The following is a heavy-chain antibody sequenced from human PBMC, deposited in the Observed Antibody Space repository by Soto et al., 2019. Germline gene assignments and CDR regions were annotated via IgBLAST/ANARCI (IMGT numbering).Heavy chain of an antibody. CDR2: IYYSGST. D-gene: IGHD6-13*01. Sequence: LSLTCTVSGGSISSYYWSWIRQPPGKGLEWIGYIYYSGSTNYNPSLKSRVTISVDTSKNQFSLKLSSVTAADTAVYYCARGPGIAAAGTFDYWGQGTLVTVSS. J-gene: IGHJ4*02. CDR3: ARGPGIAAAGTFDY. V-gene: IGHV4-59*12. CDR1: GGSISSYY.